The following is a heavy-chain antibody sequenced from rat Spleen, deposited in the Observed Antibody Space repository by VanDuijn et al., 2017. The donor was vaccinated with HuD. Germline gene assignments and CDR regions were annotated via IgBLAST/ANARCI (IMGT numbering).Heavy chain of an antibody. J-gene: IGHJ3*01. V-gene: IGHV2S8*01. CDR1: GFSLTSSG. CDR3: AREGPFNPFAY. CDR2: IWGGGST. Sequence: QVQLKESGPGLVQPSRTLSLTCTVSGFSLTSSGVNWVRQPPGKGLEWIAAIWGGGSTYYNSALKSRLSISRDTSKSQVLLKMNSLQTEDTAMYFCAREGPFNPFAYWGQGTLVTVSS. D-gene: IGHD1-3*01.